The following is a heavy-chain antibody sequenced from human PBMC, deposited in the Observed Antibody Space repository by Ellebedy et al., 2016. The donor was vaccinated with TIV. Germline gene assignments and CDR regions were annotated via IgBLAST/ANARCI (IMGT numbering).Heavy chain of an antibody. V-gene: IGHV1-2*04. CDR1: GYTFTGYY. CDR2: INPNSGGT. J-gene: IGHJ6*02. Sequence: ASVKVSXKAPGYTFTGYYMHWVRQAPGQGLEWMGWINPNSGGTNYAQKFQGWVTMTRDTSISTAYMELSRLRSDDTAVYYCAREACSGGSCYRGMDVWGQGTTVTVSS. CDR3: AREACSGGSCYRGMDV. D-gene: IGHD2-15*01.